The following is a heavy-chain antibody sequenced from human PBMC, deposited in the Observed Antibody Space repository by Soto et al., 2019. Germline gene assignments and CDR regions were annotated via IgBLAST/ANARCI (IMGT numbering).Heavy chain of an antibody. CDR1: GGTFNTYA. CDR2: ISPMFGAA. J-gene: IGHJ4*02. D-gene: IGHD3-10*01. V-gene: IGHV1-69*19. Sequence: QVQLVQSGAEMKKPGSSVKVSCQSSGGTFNTYAMNWVRQAPGQGPEWMGDISPMFGAANYAPKFQGRVTIPADESTGTSYMQLSSLASEDTGLYFCAREVQVHTPAFVYWGQGTLVTVSS. CDR3: AREVQVHTPAFVY.